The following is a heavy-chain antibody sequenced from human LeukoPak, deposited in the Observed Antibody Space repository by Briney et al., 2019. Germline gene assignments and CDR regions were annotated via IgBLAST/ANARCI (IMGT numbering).Heavy chain of an antibody. D-gene: IGHD3-3*01. CDR3: AKRGRITIFGVVTPFDP. J-gene: IGHJ5*02. V-gene: IGHV3-23*01. Sequence: GGSLRLSCAASGFTFSSYAMSWVRQAPGKGLEWVSGISASGGSTYYADSVKGRFTISRDNSKNTLYLQMNSLRAEDTAVYYCAKRGRITIFGVVTPFDPWGQGTLVTVSS. CDR1: GFTFSSYA. CDR2: ISASGGST.